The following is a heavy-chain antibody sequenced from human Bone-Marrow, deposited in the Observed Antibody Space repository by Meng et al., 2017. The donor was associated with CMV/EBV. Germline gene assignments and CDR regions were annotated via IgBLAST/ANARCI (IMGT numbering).Heavy chain of an antibody. V-gene: IGHV3-48*03. Sequence: GGPLRLSCAASRFTFSNFAMNWVRQAPGKGLEWISYISSSGSTIYYADSVKGRFTISRDNAKNSLYLQMNSLKAEDTAVYYCARDSSGYDYCGQGTLVTVSS. CDR3: ARDSSGYDY. J-gene: IGHJ4*02. CDR2: ISSSGSTI. CDR1: RFTFSNFA. D-gene: IGHD6-19*01.